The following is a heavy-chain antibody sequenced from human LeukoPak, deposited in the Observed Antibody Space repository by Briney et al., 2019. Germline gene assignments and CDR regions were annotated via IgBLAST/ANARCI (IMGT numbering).Heavy chain of an antibody. V-gene: IGHV3-30*04. CDR3: AKGRGLSYDYGVDY. CDR2: ISYDGTNK. CDR1: GFTFSSYA. D-gene: IGHD4-17*01. J-gene: IGHJ4*02. Sequence: LTGGSLRLSCAASGFTFSSYAMHWVRQAPGKGLEWVTIISYDGTNKYYADSVKGRFTISRDNAKNSLYLQMNSLRAEDMALYYCAKGRGLSYDYGVDYWGQGTLVTVSS.